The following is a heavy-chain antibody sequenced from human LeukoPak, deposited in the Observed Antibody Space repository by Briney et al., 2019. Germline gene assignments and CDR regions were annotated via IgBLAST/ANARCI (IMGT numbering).Heavy chain of an antibody. CDR2: IDHGGST. CDR3: ARGRVITFGGVIDDAFDI. D-gene: IGHD3-16*02. V-gene: IGHV4-34*01. J-gene: IGHJ3*02. Sequence: SETLSLTCAVYGGSFSGYYWSWIRQPPGKGLEWIGEIDHGGSTNYNPSLKSRVTISVDTSKNQFSLRLSSVTAADTAVYYCARGRVITFGGVIDDAFDIWGQGTMVTVSS. CDR1: GGSFSGYY.